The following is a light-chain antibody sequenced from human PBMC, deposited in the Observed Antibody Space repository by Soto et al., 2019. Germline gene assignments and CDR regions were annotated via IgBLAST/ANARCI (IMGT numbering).Light chain of an antibody. CDR1: QGISSY. CDR2: AAS. CDR3: LQFNSYAIT. Sequence: DIQLTQSPSFLSASVGDRVTITCRASQGISSYLAWYQQKPGKAPKLLIYAASTLQSGVPSRFSGSGSGTDFTLSICRLQPEDLETYYCLQFNSYAITFGQGTRLEIK. V-gene: IGKV1-9*01. J-gene: IGKJ5*01.